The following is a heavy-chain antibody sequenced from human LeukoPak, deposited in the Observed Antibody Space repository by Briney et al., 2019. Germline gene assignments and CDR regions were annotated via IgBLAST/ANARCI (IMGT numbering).Heavy chain of an antibody. CDR1: GGTFSSYA. V-gene: IGHV1-69*05. CDR2: IIPIFGTA. Sequence: SVKVSCKASGGTFSSYAISWVRQAPGQGLEWMGGIIPIFGTANYAQKFQGRVTITTDESTSTAYMELSSLRSEDTAVYYCATHKDIVVVVAATWPYYFDYWGQGTLATVSS. D-gene: IGHD2-15*01. CDR3: ATHKDIVVVVAATWPYYFDY. J-gene: IGHJ4*02.